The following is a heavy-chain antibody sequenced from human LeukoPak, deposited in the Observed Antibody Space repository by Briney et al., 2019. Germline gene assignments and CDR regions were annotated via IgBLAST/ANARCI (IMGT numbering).Heavy chain of an antibody. J-gene: IGHJ5*02. Sequence: ASVKVSCKASGYTFTGYYMHWVRQAPGQGLEWMGWINPNSGGTNYAQRFQGWVTMTRDTSISTAYMELSRLRSDDTAVYYCARGGRAVAGSKAGGFDPWGQGTLVTVSS. CDR2: INPNSGGT. CDR1: GYTFTGYY. V-gene: IGHV1-2*04. D-gene: IGHD6-19*01. CDR3: ARGGRAVAGSKAGGFDP.